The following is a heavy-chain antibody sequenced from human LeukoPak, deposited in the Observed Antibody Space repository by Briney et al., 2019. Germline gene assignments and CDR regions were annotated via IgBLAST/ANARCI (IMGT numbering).Heavy chain of an antibody. J-gene: IGHJ3*02. Sequence: QPGGSLRLSCAASGFSVNTNYMTWVRQAPGKGLEWVSVLYSGGGAYYADSVKDRVIISRDYSQNTLLLQMNSLRAEDTTLYYCARGKTSDDIVEDAFDIWGQGTMVAVSS. CDR1: GFSVNTNY. CDR2: LYSGGGA. CDR3: ARGKTSDDIVEDAFDI. D-gene: IGHD2-15*01. V-gene: IGHV3-66*01.